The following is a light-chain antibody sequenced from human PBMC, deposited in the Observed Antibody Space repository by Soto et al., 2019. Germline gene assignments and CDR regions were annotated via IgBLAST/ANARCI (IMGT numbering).Light chain of an antibody. CDR1: SSDVGGYNY. CDR2: EVS. V-gene: IGLV2-14*01. Sequence: QSVLTQPASVSGSPGQSITISCTGTSSDVGGYNYVSWYQHHPGKAPKLMIYEVSNRPSGVSNRFSGSKSGNTASLTISGLQAEDEAEYYCTSYTSSSTHVFGTGTTVT. J-gene: IGLJ1*01. CDR3: TSYTSSSTHV.